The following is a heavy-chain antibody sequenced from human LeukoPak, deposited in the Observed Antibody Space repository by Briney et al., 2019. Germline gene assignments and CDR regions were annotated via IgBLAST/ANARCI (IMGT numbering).Heavy chain of an antibody. J-gene: IGHJ4*02. D-gene: IGHD3-9*01. CDR1: GYSFTSYW. CDR3: ARTIRYFDWLLFDY. V-gene: IGHV5-51*01. CDR2: IYPGDSDT. Sequence: GESLQISCKGSGYSFTSYWIGWERQMPGKGLEWMGIIYPGDSDTRYSPSFQGQVTISADKSISTAYLQWSSLKASGTAMYYCARTIRYFDWLLFDYWGQGTLVTVSS.